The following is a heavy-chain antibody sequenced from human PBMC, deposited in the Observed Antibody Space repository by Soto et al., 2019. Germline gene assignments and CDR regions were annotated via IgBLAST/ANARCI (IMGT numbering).Heavy chain of an antibody. V-gene: IGHV4-30-2*01. J-gene: IGHJ3*02. CDR3: ASATKYYYDSSGDAFDI. D-gene: IGHD3-22*01. CDR1: GGSISSGGYS. Sequence: QLQLQESGSGLVKPSQTLSLTCAVSGGSISSGGYSWSWIRQPPGKGLDWIRYIYHTGSTYYNPCRRSRVIISVDMSKNQVSLKLSSVTAADTAVYYCASATKYYYDSSGDAFDIWGQGTMVTVSS. CDR2: IYHTGST.